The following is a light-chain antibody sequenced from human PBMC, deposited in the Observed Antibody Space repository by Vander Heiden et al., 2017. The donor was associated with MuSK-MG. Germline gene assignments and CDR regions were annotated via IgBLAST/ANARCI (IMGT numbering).Light chain of an antibody. J-gene: IGLJ1*01. V-gene: IGLV2-14*01. CDR3: SSYTGESTDV. CDR1: SSDVGLFDF. Sequence: QPALTQPASVSGSPGQSITVSCTGTSSDVGLFDFVSWYQQHPGKAPKLLISEVTNRPSGVSIRFSSSKSGNTASLTISGLQAEDEGDYYCSSYTGESTDVFGTGTKVTVL. CDR2: EVT.